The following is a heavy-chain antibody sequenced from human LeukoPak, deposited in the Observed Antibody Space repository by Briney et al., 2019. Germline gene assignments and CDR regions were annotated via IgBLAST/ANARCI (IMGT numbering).Heavy chain of an antibody. Sequence: RPSETLSLTCTVSGGSISSSSYYWSWIRQPPGKGLEWIGSIYYSGNTYYNPSLKSRVTISLDTSKNQFSLKLSSVTAADTAVYYCARDRVAVAVTGGGYWGQGTLVTVSS. CDR3: ARDRVAVAVTGGGY. D-gene: IGHD6-19*01. V-gene: IGHV4-39*07. CDR2: IYYSGNT. CDR1: GGSISSSSYY. J-gene: IGHJ4*02.